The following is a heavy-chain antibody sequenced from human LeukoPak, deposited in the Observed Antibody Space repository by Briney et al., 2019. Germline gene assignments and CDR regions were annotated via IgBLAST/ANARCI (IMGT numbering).Heavy chain of an antibody. CDR2: INHSGST. Sequence: ASETLSLTCAVYGGSFSGYYWSWIRQPPGKGLEWIGEINHSGSTNYNPSLKSRVTISVDTSKNQFSLKLSSVTAADTAVYYCARGQYSGSYYVGYYYYMDVWGKGTTVTVSS. J-gene: IGHJ6*03. CDR3: ARGQYSGSYYVGYYYYMDV. CDR1: GGSFSGYY. D-gene: IGHD1-26*01. V-gene: IGHV4-34*01.